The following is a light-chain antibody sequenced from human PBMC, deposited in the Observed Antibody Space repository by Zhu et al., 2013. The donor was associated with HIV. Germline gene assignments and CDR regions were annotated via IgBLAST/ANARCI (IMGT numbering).Light chain of an antibody. CDR3: QQYNNWPPIT. CDR2: DAF. CDR1: QTIGNS. Sequence: EVVLTQSPVTLSLSPGERLTLSCRASQTIGNSLVWYQQKPGQAPRLLIYDAFKRATGIPARFSGSGSGTEFTLTVSSLQSEDFAVYFCQQYNNWPPITFGQGTRLEIK. J-gene: IGKJ5*01. V-gene: IGKV3D-15*01.